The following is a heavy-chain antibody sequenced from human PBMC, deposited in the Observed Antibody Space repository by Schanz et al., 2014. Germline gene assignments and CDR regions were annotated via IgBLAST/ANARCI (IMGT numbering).Heavy chain of an antibody. CDR1: GFPFSDYF. V-gene: IGHV3-33*08. CDR3: ARWFLMRGVILDS. J-gene: IGHJ4*02. Sequence: VQLLESGGGLVQPGRSLRLSCTASGFPFSDYFMAWIRQPPGRGLEWVAVIWSDGTNEYYADSVKGRFTISRDNTKTALFLQLNSRRADDTAMYYCARWFLMRGVILDSWGQGTLVTVSS. D-gene: IGHD3-10*01. CDR2: IWSDGTNE.